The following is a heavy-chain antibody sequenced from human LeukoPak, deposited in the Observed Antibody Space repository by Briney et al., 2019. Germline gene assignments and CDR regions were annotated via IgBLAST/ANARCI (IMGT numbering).Heavy chain of an antibody. CDR1: GFSFSVYS. CDR3: ARDTYSRLDY. D-gene: IGHD6-13*01. CDR2: ISGSSSPI. J-gene: IGHJ4*01. Sequence: GGSLRLSCAASGFSFSVYSMTWVRQAPGKGLEWLSYISGSSSPIYYADSVKGRFAISRDNAKNSLYLQMNSLRVEDTAVYYCARDTYSRLDYWGQGTLVTVSS. V-gene: IGHV3-48*01.